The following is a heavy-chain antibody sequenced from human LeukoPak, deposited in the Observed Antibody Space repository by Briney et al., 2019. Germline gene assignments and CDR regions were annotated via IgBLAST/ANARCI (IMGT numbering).Heavy chain of an antibody. V-gene: IGHV3-30-3*01. CDR3: ARDRGDYGDYPTYYYYGMDV. Sequence: GGSLRLSCAASGFTFSRSAMHWVRQAPGKGLERVAVISYDGSNKYYADSVKGRFTISRDNSKNTLYLQMNSLRVEDTAVYYCARDRGDYGDYPTYYYYGMDVWGQGTTVTVSS. CDR2: ISYDGSNK. J-gene: IGHJ6*02. D-gene: IGHD4-17*01. CDR1: GFTFSRSA.